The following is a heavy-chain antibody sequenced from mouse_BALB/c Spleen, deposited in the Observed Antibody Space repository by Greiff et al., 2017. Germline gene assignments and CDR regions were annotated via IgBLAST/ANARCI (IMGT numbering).Heavy chain of an antibody. CDR2: ISDGGSYT. Sequence: EVKLVESGGGLVKPGGSLKLSCAASGFTFSDYYMYWVRQTPEKRLEWVATISDGGSYTYYPDSVKGRFTISRDNAKNNLYLQMSSLKSEDTAMYYCARDRYDGFAYWGQGTLVTVSA. CDR3: ARDRYDGFAY. CDR1: GFTFSDYY. D-gene: IGHD2-14*01. V-gene: IGHV5-4*02. J-gene: IGHJ3*01.